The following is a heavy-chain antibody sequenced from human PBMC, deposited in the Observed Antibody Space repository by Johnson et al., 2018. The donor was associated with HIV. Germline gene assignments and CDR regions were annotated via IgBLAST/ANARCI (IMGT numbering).Heavy chain of an antibody. D-gene: IGHD3-22*01. Sequence: EQLVESGGGLVQPGGSLRLSCAASGFIVRITYMSWVRQAPGKGLEWVSVIYSGGSTYYADSVKGRFTISRDNSKNTLYLQMNSLRAEDTAVYYCARDLTYYYDSSTYGRAFDIWGQGTMVTVSS. CDR1: GFIVRITY. J-gene: IGHJ3*02. V-gene: IGHV3-66*01. CDR3: ARDLTYYYDSSTYGRAFDI. CDR2: IYSGGST.